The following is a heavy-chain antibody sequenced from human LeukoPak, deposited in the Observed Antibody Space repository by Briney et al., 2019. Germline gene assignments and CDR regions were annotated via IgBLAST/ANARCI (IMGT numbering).Heavy chain of an antibody. V-gene: IGHV5-51*01. CDR3: ARGDDYGDEHWFDP. D-gene: IGHD4/OR15-4a*01. J-gene: IGHJ5*02. CDR1: GYSFTSHG. Sequence: GESLKISCKGSGYSFTSHGIGWVRQMPGKVREWMGIIYPADSDIRYIPSFQCQVTISADKSCSTPYLQWSSLKSSDTSMYYCARGDDYGDEHWFDPWGQGTLVTVSS. CDR2: IYPADSDI.